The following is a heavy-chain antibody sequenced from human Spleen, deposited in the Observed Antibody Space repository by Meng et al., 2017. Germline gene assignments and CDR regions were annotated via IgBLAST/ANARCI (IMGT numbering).Heavy chain of an antibody. V-gene: IGHV4-38-2*02. Sequence: SETLSLTCTVSGYSINSGYHWGWIRQPPGKGLEWIGEINHSGSTNYNPSLKSRVTISVDTSKNHFSLNLSSVTAADSALYYCTNENWGSGGGWFDPWGQGTLVTVSS. J-gene: IGHJ5*02. D-gene: IGHD7-27*01. CDR3: TNENWGSGGGWFDP. CDR1: GYSINSGYH. CDR2: INHSGST.